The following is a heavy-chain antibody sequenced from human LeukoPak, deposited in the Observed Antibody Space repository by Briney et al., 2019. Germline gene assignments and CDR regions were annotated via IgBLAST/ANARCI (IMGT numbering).Heavy chain of an antibody. V-gene: IGHV5-51*01. J-gene: IGHJ4*02. D-gene: IGHD2-15*01. CDR2: IYPGDSDT. Sequence: GESLKISCKGSGFSFTSYWIGWVRQMPGKGLEWMGIIYPGDSDTRYSPSFQGQVTISADKSISTAYLQWSSLKASDTAMYYCARYCSGGSCYSGFAFDYWGQGTLVTVSS. CDR1: GFSFTSYW. CDR3: ARYCSGGSCYSGFAFDY.